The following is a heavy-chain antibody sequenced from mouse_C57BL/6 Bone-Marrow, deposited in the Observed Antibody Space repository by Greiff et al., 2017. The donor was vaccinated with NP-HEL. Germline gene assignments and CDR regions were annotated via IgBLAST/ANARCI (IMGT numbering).Heavy chain of an antibody. V-gene: IGHV1-64*01. D-gene: IGHD2-2*01. Sequence: QLQQPGAELVKPGASVKLSCKASGYTFTSYWMHWVKQRPGQGLEWIGMIHPNSGSTNYNEKFKSKATLTVDKSSSTAYMQLSSLTSEDSAVYYCARGLLWLRRRDYYAMDYWGQGTSVTVSS. J-gene: IGHJ4*01. CDR2: IHPNSGST. CDR3: ARGLLWLRRRDYYAMDY. CDR1: GYTFTSYW.